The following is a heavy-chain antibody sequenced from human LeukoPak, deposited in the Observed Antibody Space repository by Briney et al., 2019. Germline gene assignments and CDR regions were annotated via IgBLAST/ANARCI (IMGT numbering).Heavy chain of an antibody. Sequence: GASVKVSCKASGYTFTDYYMHWVRQAPGQGPEWMGWVIPNSGGTNYAQEFQGRVTKTRDTSISTAYMELRGLRSDDTAVYYCARDPYTAYDKKYWGQGTLVTVSS. J-gene: IGHJ4*02. CDR2: VIPNSGGT. D-gene: IGHD5-12*01. CDR1: GYTFTDYY. CDR3: ARDPYTAYDKKY. V-gene: IGHV1-2*02.